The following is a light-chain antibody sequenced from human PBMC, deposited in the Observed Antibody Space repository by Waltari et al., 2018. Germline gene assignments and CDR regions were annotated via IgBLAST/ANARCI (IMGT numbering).Light chain of an antibody. CDR1: RRVYSG. J-gene: IGKJ2*01. CDR3: QQYNYWPYT. Sequence: EIVMTQSPATLSVSPGERATLFCRASRRVYSGLAWYQHKPGQAPRLLIYGASTRATGIPARFSGSGSGTDVTLTISSLQSEDCAVYYCQQYNYWPYTFGQGTKLEIK. V-gene: IGKV3-15*01. CDR2: GAS.